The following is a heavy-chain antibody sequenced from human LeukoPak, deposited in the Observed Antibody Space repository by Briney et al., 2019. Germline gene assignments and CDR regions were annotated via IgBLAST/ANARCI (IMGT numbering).Heavy chain of an antibody. V-gene: IGHV4-39*07. CDR3: ARYYYDNSGYYYSFDY. J-gene: IGHJ4*02. Sequence: PSETLSLTCTVSGGSISSSSYYWGWIRQPPGKGLEWIGNIYYSGSTYYNPSLKSRVTISLDTSKNQFSLKLSSVTAADTAVYYCARYYYDNSGYYYSFDYWGQGTLVTVSS. CDR1: GGSISSSSYY. CDR2: IYYSGST. D-gene: IGHD3-22*01.